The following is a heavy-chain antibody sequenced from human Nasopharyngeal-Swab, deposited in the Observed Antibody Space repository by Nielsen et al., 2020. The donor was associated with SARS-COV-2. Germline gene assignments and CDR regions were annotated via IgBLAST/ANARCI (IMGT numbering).Heavy chain of an antibody. CDR3: AKVFTAATGSYFDF. J-gene: IGHJ4*02. CDR2: ISNGGGTT. CDR1: GFTFRNYA. Sequence: GEYLKISCAASGFTFRNYAMSWVRQAPGKGLEWVSGISNGGGTTHNADSVRGRFTISRDNSKNTLYLQMNSLRAEDTATYYCAKVFTAATGSYFDFWGQGTLVTVSS. D-gene: IGHD6-13*01. V-gene: IGHV3-23*01.